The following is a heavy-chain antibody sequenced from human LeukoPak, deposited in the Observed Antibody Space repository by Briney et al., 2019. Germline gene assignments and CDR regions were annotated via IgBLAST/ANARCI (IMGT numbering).Heavy chain of an antibody. CDR2: ISYDGSNK. D-gene: IGHD3-10*01. CDR1: GFTFSSYA. Sequence: GGSLRLSCAASGFTFSSYAMHWVRQAPGKGLEWVAVISYDGSNKYYADSVKGRFTISRDNSKNTLYLQMNSLRAEDTAVYYCARPGTIRAFDIWGQGTMVTVSS. J-gene: IGHJ3*02. CDR3: ARPGTIRAFDI. V-gene: IGHV3-30-3*01.